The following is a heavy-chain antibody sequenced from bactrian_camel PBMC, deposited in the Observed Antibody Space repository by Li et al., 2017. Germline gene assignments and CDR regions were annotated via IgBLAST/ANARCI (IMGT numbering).Heavy chain of an antibody. V-gene: IGHV3S31*01. CDR1: GDTSNSYC. CDR2: RYTHGGRT. J-gene: IGHJ4*01. D-gene: IGHD6*01. Sequence: VQLVESGGGAVQTGGSLKLSCSVSGDTSNSYCMGWFRQAPGKEREQIAVRYTHGGRTFYPDSVSGRFTISKDNAENMVYLQMNSLKPEDTASYYCASLNPGGDCGGWLKSPPNKYSQGTQVTVS.